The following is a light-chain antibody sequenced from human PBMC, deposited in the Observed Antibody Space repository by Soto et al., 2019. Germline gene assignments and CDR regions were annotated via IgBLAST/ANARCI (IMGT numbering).Light chain of an antibody. V-gene: IGKV4-1*01. Sequence: DIVMTQSPDSLAVSLGERATINCKSSQSLLYRSNNKNYLAWYQQKPGQPPKLLIYWASTRESGVPDRFSGSGSGTDFTLTISSRQAEDVAVYYCQQYFASLQTFGPGTKVDIK. CDR1: QSLLYRSNNKNY. J-gene: IGKJ3*01. CDR3: QQYFASLQT. CDR2: WAS.